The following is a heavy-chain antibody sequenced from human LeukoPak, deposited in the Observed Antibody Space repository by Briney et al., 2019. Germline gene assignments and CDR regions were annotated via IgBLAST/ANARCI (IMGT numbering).Heavy chain of an antibody. CDR1: GSALSSHW. CDR2: VDRDGSET. J-gene: IGHJ6*02. CDR3: ARNNGMDV. Sequence: GGSLRLSCAASGSALSSHWMTWVRQVPGRGPEWVANVDRDGSETYYLDSVKGRFTISKDNAKNSLYLQMNSLRAEDTALYHCARNNGMDVWGQGTTVIVSS. V-gene: IGHV3-7*03.